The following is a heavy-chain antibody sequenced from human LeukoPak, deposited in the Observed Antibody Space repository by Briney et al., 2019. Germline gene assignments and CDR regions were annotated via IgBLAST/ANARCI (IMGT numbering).Heavy chain of an antibody. J-gene: IGHJ3*02. V-gene: IGHV4-39*07. Sequence: SETLSLTCTVSGGSISSSSYYWGWIRQPPGKGLEWIGSIYYSGSTYYNPSPKSRVTISVDTSKNQFSLKLSSVTAADTAVYYCAREGLGYCSSTSCYGAFDIWGQGTMVTVSS. CDR2: IYYSGST. CDR1: GGSISSSSYY. D-gene: IGHD2-2*01. CDR3: AREGLGYCSSTSCYGAFDI.